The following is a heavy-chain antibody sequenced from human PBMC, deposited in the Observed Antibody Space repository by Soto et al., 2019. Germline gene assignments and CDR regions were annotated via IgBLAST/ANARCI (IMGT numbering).Heavy chain of an antibody. CDR3: ARVRQSYGDYDY. V-gene: IGHV3-64*01. J-gene: IGHJ4*02. CDR2: ISSNGGST. D-gene: IGHD4-17*01. Sequence: PGGSLRLSCAASGFTFSSYAMHWVRQAPGKGLEYVSSISSNGGSTYYVNSVKGRFTISRDNSKNTLYLQMGSLRAEDMAVYFCARVRQSYGDYDYWGQGTLVTVSS. CDR1: GFTFSSYA.